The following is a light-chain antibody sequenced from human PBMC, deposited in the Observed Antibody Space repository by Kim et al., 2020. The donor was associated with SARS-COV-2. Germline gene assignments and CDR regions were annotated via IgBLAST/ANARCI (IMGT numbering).Light chain of an antibody. V-gene: IGLV2-8*01. CDR3: SSYAGSNNLV. CDR2: EVS. Sequence: GQAVTISCTGTSSDVGGYNYDAWYQQHTGKAPNLMIYEVSKRPSGVPDRFSGSKSGNTASLTVSGLQAEDEADYYCSSYAGSNNLVFGGGTQLTVL. J-gene: IGLJ3*02. CDR1: SSDVGGYNY.